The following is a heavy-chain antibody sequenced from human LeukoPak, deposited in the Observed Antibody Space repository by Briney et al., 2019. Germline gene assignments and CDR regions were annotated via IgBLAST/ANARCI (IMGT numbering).Heavy chain of an antibody. CDR3: ASVIPGVTTDY. J-gene: IGHJ4*02. CDR2: INPNSGDT. CDR1: GYTFTGYY. Sequence: ASVKVSCKASGYTFTGYYIHWVRQAPGQGLEWMGWINPNSGDTNFAQKFQGRVTMTRDTSISTAYMELSRLRSDDTALYYCASVIPGVTTDYWGQGTLVTVSS. D-gene: IGHD3-10*01. V-gene: IGHV1-2*02.